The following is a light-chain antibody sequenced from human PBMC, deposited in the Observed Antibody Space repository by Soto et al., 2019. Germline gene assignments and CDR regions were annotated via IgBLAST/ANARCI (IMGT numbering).Light chain of an antibody. Sequence: DIQMTQSPSSLSASIGDRVTISCRASQDITNYLNWFQQRPGKAPKLLIYDASNLETGVPSRFNGSGSGTDFTFTISTLQPEDIATYYCQQYDSLPLTFGGGTRVEIK. CDR2: DAS. CDR3: QQYDSLPLT. V-gene: IGKV1-33*01. J-gene: IGKJ4*01. CDR1: QDITNY.